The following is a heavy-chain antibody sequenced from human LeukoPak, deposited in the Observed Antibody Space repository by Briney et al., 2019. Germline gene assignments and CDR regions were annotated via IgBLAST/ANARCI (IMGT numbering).Heavy chain of an antibody. Sequence: GGSLRLSCATSGFIFTNYAMTWVRQAPGKGLEWVSTTAGLGPNTHYADSVKGRFTISRDNSKNTVYLQMNSLRAEDTALYYCARDVGVVMFDCWGQGTLVTVSS. V-gene: IGHV3-23*01. CDR1: GFIFTNYA. J-gene: IGHJ4*02. D-gene: IGHD3-3*01. CDR2: TAGLGPNT. CDR3: ARDVGVVMFDC.